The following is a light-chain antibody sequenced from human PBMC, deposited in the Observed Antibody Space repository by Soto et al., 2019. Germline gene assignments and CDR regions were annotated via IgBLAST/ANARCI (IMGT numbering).Light chain of an antibody. J-gene: IGKJ1*01. CDR2: KAS. Sequence: DIQMTQSPSTLSASVGDRVTITCRASQSISSWLAWYQQKPGKAPKLLIYKASSLESGVPSRFSGSGSGTEFTLTISSLQPDDFAAYYCQQYTNYPLTFGQGTKVEIK. CDR1: QSISSW. CDR3: QQYTNYPLT. V-gene: IGKV1-5*03.